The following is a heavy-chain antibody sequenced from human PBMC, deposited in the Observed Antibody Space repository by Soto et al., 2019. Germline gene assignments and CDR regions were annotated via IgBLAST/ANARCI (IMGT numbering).Heavy chain of an antibody. CDR3: ARFLTTVTNDAFDI. D-gene: IGHD4-17*01. CDR1: GGTFSSYT. Sequence: QVQLVQSGAEVKKPGSSVKVSCKASGGTFSSYTISWVRQATGQGLEWMGRIIPILGIANYAQKFQGRVTITADKSTSTAYMELSSLRSEDTAVYYCARFLTTVTNDAFDIWGQGTMVTVSS. CDR2: IIPILGIA. V-gene: IGHV1-69*02. J-gene: IGHJ3*02.